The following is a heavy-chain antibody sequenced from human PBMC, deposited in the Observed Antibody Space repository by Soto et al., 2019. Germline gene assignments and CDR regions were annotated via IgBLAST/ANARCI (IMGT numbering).Heavy chain of an antibody. Sequence: SETLSLTCSVSGDSISTVDYFWAWIRQPPGQALEYIGYIYKSATTYYNPSFESRVAISLDTSRSQFSLNVTSVTAADTAVYFCARGRYCLTGRCFPNWFDSWGQGTLVTVSS. CDR3: ARGRYCLTGRCFPNWFDS. D-gene: IGHD2-15*01. V-gene: IGHV4-30-4*01. CDR1: GDSISTVDYF. J-gene: IGHJ5*01. CDR2: IYKSATT.